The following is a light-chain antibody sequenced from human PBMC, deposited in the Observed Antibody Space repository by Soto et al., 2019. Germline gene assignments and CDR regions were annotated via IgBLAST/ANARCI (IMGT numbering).Light chain of an antibody. V-gene: IGKV1-9*01. Sequence: IQLTQSPSSLSASVGDRVTITCRASQDIAIYLAWYQQKPGEAPKLLIYAASTLYGGVPSRFSGSGSGTDFALPIASLQAEDFATSYCQQLRMYPSTFGGGTNVEIK. CDR3: QQLRMYPST. J-gene: IGKJ4*01. CDR2: AAS. CDR1: QDIAIY.